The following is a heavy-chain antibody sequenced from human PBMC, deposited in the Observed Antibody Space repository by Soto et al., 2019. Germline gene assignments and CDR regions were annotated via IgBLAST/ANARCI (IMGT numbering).Heavy chain of an antibody. Sequence: QVRLQESGPRLVKPSETLSLTCTVSGDSVSNTNYFRSWIRQPPGKGLEWIGYVYYTGTTDYNPSFKSRVTMSIDPSKNQFSLKVNSVTAADTAVYFCARGGIMWTQYFFAYWGQGAPVTVSS. CDR3: ARGGIMWTQYFFAY. V-gene: IGHV4-61*01. CDR1: GDSVSNTNYF. J-gene: IGHJ4*02. CDR2: VYYTGTT. D-gene: IGHD5-18*01.